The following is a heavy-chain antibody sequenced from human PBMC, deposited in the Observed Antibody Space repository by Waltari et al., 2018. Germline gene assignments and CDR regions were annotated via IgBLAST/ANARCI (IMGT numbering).Heavy chain of an antibody. Sequence: QVQLQQWGARLLKPSETLSLTCAVSGGSFSGHYWAWIRQAPGKGLAWIGEINHRGNINHNPSLKSRVTISVDTSKSQFSLSLNSVTAADTAVYYCARNSRDGYRLPGIIAYWGQGSLVTVSS. D-gene: IGHD2-21*01. V-gene: IGHV4-34*02. CDR1: GGSFSGHY. CDR3: ARNSRDGYRLPGIIAY. CDR2: INHRGNI. J-gene: IGHJ4*02.